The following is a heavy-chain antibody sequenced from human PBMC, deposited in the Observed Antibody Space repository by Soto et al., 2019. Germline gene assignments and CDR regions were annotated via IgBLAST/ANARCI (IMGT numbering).Heavy chain of an antibody. CDR3: ARPIAAAGTVPLDY. V-gene: IGHV1-8*01. J-gene: IGHJ4*02. CDR2: MNPNSGNT. CDR1: GYTFTSYD. D-gene: IGHD6-13*01. Sequence: VSVKVSCKASGYTFTSYDINLVRQATGQGLEWMGWMNPNSGNTGYAQKFQDRVTMTRNTSISTAYMELSSLRSEDTAVYYCARPIAAAGTVPLDYWGQGTLVTVSS.